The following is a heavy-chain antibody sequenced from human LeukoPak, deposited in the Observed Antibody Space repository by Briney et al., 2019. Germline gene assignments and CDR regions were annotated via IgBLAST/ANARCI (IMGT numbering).Heavy chain of an antibody. CDR2: IYYSGST. Sequence: SETLSLTCTVSGGSISSYYWSWIRQPPGKGLEWIGYIYYSGSTNYNPSLKSPVTISLDTSKNQFSPKLNSVTAAGTAVYYYARDRGRMGYGDYYFDYWGQGTLVTVSS. V-gene: IGHV4-59*01. CDR1: GGSISSYY. CDR3: ARDRGRMGYGDYYFDY. D-gene: IGHD4-17*01. J-gene: IGHJ4*02.